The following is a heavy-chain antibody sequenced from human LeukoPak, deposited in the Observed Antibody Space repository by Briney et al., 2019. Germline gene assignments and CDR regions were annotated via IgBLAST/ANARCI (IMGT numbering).Heavy chain of an antibody. D-gene: IGHD3-16*01. J-gene: IGHJ6*02. Sequence: SQTLSLTCAISGDSVSSDSAAYNWIRQSPSRGLECLGRTYYRSKGYNDYAVSVKRRITINPDTSKNQFLLQLNSVPTEDKGMYYCTRGGYYGLDVWGQGNTVMVSS. V-gene: IGHV6-1*01. CDR2: TYYRSKGYN. CDR1: GDSVSSDSAA. CDR3: TRGGYYGLDV.